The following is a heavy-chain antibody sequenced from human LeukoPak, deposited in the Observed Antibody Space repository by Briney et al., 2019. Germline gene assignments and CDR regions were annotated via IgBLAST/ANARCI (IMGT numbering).Heavy chain of an antibody. CDR2: IYPGDSDT. Sequence: GESLKISCKGSGYSFTSYWIGWVRQMPGKGLEWMGIIYPGDSDTRYSPSFQGQDTISADKSISTAYLQWSSLKASDTAMYYCARQRVSDTVYYYYMDAWGKGTTVTVSS. CDR3: ARQRVSDTVYYYYMDA. J-gene: IGHJ6*03. CDR1: GYSFTSYW. V-gene: IGHV5-51*01. D-gene: IGHD4-11*01.